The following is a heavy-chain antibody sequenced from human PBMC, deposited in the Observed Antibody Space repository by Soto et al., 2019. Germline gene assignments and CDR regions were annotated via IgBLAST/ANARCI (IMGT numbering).Heavy chain of an antibody. V-gene: IGHV3-30*18. D-gene: IGHD4-17*01. CDR2: ISNDGSNK. Sequence: QVQLVESGGGVVQPGRSLRLSCAASGFTFSTYGMHWVRQAPGKGLEWVGLISNDGSNKYYADSVKGRFTISRDNSQNTLCLQMNSLRAEDTAVYYCAKLPYGDYAEFDYWGQGTLVTVSS. J-gene: IGHJ4*02. CDR3: AKLPYGDYAEFDY. CDR1: GFTFSTYG.